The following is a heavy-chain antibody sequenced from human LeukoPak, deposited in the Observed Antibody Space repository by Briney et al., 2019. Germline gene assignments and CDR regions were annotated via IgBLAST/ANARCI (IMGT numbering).Heavy chain of an antibody. CDR2: IYYSGST. J-gene: IGHJ4*02. Sequence: SETLSLTCTVSGGSISSSSYYWGWIRQPPGKGLEWIGSIYYSGSTYYNPSLKSRVTISVDTSKNQFSLKLSSVTAADMAVYYCARLTGVLRKFDYWGQGTLVTVSS. V-gene: IGHV4-39*01. CDR3: ARLTGVLRKFDY. CDR1: GGSISSSSYY. D-gene: IGHD2/OR15-2a*01.